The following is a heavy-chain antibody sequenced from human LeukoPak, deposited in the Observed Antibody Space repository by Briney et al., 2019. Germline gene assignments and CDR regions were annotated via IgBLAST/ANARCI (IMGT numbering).Heavy chain of an antibody. J-gene: IGHJ4*02. CDR2: IYYSGST. V-gene: IGHV4-39*01. CDR3: ASLKNVDFFDY. D-gene: IGHD1-1*01. Sequence: MPSETLSLTCTVSGGSFSSSSYYWGWICQPPGKGLEWIGSIYYSGSTYYNPSLKSRVTISVDTSKNQFSLKPSSVTATDTAVYYCASLKNVDFFDYWGQGTLVTVSS. CDR1: GGSFSSSSYY.